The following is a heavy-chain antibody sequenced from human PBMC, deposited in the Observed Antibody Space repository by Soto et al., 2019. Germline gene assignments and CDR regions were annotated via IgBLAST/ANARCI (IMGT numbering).Heavy chain of an antibody. CDR2: IIPIFGTA. J-gene: IGHJ4*02. V-gene: IGHV1-69*13. CDR1: GGTFSSYA. Sequence: GAAVKVSCKASGGTFSSYAISWVRQAPGQGLEWMGGIIPIFGTANYAQKFQGRVTITADESTSTAYMELSSLRSEDTAVYYCASYMNYDSSGYYPSYFDYWGQGTLVTVSS. D-gene: IGHD3-22*01. CDR3: ASYMNYDSSGYYPSYFDY.